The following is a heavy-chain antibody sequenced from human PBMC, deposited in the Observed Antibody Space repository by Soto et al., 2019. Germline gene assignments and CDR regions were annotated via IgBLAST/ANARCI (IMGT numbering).Heavy chain of an antibody. D-gene: IGHD2-21*02. CDR3: ARAPIVVVTAIQDYYYGMDV. CDR2: IIPIFGTA. J-gene: IGHJ6*02. V-gene: IGHV1-69*12. CDR1: GGTFSSYA. Sequence: QVQLVQSGAEVKKPGSSVKVSCKASGGTFSSYAISWVRQAPGQGLEWMGGIIPIFGTANYAQKFQGRGTITADESTSTAYMELRSLRSEDTAVYYCARAPIVVVTAIQDYYYGMDVWGQGTTVTVSS.